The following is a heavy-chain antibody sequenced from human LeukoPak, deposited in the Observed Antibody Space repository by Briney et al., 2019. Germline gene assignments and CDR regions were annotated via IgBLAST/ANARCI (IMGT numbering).Heavy chain of an antibody. CDR3: ARDAWDDILRGYRRAFDQ. CDR1: GGSISSYY. V-gene: IGHV4-59*01. Sequence: PSETLSLTCTVSGGSISSYYWSWIRQPPGKGLEWIGYIYYSGSTNYNPSLKSRVTISVDTSKNQFSLKLSSVTAADTAVYYCARDAWDDILRGYRRAFDQWGQGTLVTVSS. CDR2: IYYSGST. D-gene: IGHD3-9*01. J-gene: IGHJ4*02.